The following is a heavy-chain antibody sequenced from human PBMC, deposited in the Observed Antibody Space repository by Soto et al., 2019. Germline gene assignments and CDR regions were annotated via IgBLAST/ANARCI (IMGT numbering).Heavy chain of an antibody. J-gene: IGHJ5*02. V-gene: IGHV1-24*01. CDR1: GYTFSNYA. CDR2: FDPKDGET. Sequence: ASVKVSCKASGYTFSNYAINWVRQAPGQVLEWMGGFDPKDGETIYAQKFQGRVTMTEDTSTDTAYMELSSLRSEDTAVYYCAIAGYCSGGSCLNWFDPWGQGTLVTVSS. CDR3: AIAGYCSGGSCLNWFDP. D-gene: IGHD2-15*01.